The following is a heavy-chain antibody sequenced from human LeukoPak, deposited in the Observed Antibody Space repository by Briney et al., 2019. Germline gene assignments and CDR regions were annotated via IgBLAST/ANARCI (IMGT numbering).Heavy chain of an antibody. CDR2: INPSGGST. J-gene: IGHJ4*02. Sequence: ASVKVSCKASGYTFTSYYMHWVRQAPGQGLEWMGIINPSGGSTSYAQKFQGRVTMTRDMSTSTVYMELSSLRSEDTAVYYCARFDSSGYSKPASDYWGQGTLVTVSS. D-gene: IGHD3-22*01. CDR1: GYTFTSYY. CDR3: ARFDSSGYSKPASDY. V-gene: IGHV1-46*01.